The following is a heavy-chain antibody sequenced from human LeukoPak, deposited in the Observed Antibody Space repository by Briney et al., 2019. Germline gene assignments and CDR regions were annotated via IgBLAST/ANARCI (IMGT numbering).Heavy chain of an antibody. D-gene: IGHD1-14*01. CDR2: INQGGSDK. CDR1: GLTFRGHW. CDR3: TRDRSRAEDD. V-gene: IGHV3-7*01. J-gene: IGHJ4*02. Sequence: GGSLRLSCAASGLTFRGHWMSWVRQAPGKGLEWVANINQGGSDKYYVDSVKGRFTISRDNANNLLYLQMNSLRGEDTAVYYCTRDRSRAEDDWGQGTLVTVSS.